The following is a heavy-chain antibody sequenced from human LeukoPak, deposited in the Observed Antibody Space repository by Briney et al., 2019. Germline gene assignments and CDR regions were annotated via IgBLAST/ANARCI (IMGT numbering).Heavy chain of an antibody. J-gene: IGHJ4*02. CDR3: ARDGPGYSFDY. CDR2: ISTSGSTI. Sequence: GGSLRLSCAASGFTFSRYNMNWVRQAPGKGLEWISCISTSGSTIYDADSVKGRFTFSRDNARNSLYLQMNSLRVDDTAVYYCARDGPGYSFDYWGQGTLVTVSS. V-gene: IGHV3-48*03. D-gene: IGHD5-18*01. CDR1: GFTFSRYN.